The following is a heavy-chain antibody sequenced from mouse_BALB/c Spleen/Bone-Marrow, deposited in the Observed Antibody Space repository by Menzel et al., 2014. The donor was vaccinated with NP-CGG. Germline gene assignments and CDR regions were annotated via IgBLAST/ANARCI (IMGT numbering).Heavy chain of an antibody. D-gene: IGHD1-1*01. Sequence: QVQLKESGAELMKPGASVKISCKATGYTFSNYWIDWVKQRPGHGLEWIGEILPGSGTANYNEKFKVKATFTADTSSNTAYMQLSSLTSEDSALYYCARASVVPYYFDFWGQGTTLTVSS. CDR3: ARASVVPYYFDF. CDR2: ILPGSGTA. J-gene: IGHJ2*01. CDR1: GYTFSNYW. V-gene: IGHV1-9*01.